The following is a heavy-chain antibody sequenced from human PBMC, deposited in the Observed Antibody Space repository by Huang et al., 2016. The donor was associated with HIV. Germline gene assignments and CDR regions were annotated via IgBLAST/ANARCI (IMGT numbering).Heavy chain of an antibody. J-gene: IGHJ4*02. D-gene: IGHD7-27*01. CDR3: ATGLGSFDY. CDR2: IRQDESEK. CDR1: GFTFSAYW. Sequence: EVQLVESGGGLVQPGGSLRLSCAASGFTFSAYWMSWVRKAPGKGLEWVANIRQDESEKYYVDSVKGRFTSSRDNAKNSRYLQMNSLRAEDTAVYYCATGLGSFDYWGQGSLVTVSS. V-gene: IGHV3-7*01.